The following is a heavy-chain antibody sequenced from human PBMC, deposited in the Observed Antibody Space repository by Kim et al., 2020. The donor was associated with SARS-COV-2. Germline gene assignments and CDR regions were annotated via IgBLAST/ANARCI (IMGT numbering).Heavy chain of an antibody. CDR3: AKNAYRSSWYRGWFDP. CDR1: GFTFSSYA. V-gene: IGHV3-23*01. D-gene: IGHD6-13*01. J-gene: IGHJ5*02. CDR2: ISGSGGST. Sequence: GGSLRLSCAASGFTFSSYAMSWVRQAPGKGLEWVSAISGSGGSTYYADSVKGRFTISRDNSKNTLYLQMNSLRAEDTAVYYCAKNAYRSSWYRGWFDPWGQGTLVTVSS.